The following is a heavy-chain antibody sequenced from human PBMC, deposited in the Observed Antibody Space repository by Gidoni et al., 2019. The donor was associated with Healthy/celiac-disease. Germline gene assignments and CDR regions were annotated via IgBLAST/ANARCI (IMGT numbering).Heavy chain of an antibody. V-gene: IGHV1-18*01. Sequence: GQSGAEVKKPGASVKVSCKASGYTFTSYGISWVRQAPGQGLEWMGWISAYNGNTNYAQKLQGRVTMTTDTSTSTAYMELRSLRSDDTAVYYCARQHSSGWYYGTSDYWGQGTLVTVSS. CDR2: ISAYNGNT. D-gene: IGHD6-19*01. CDR1: GYTFTSYG. CDR3: ARQHSSGWYYGTSDY. J-gene: IGHJ4*02.